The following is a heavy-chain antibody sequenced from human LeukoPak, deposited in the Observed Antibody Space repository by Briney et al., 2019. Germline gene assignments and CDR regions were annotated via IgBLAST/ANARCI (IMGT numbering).Heavy chain of an antibody. CDR2: IYYSGST. J-gene: IGHJ4*02. CDR1: GGSISSSSYY. V-gene: IGHV4-39*01. D-gene: IGHD6-13*01. CDR3: ASSIAAAGTYQTLDY. Sequence: PSETLSLTCTVSGGSISSSSYYWGWIRQPPGKGLEGIGSIYYSGSTYYNPSLKSRVTISVDTSKNQFSLKLSSLTAADTAVYYCASSIAAAGTYQTLDYWGQGTLATVSP.